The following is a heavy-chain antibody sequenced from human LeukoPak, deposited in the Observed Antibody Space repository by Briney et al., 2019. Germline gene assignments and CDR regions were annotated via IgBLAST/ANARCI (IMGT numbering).Heavy chain of an antibody. J-gene: IGHJ5*02. CDR1: GFTFSSYR. CDR3: ARGQAGTSWFDP. Sequence: PGGSLRLSCAASGFTFSSYRMNWVRQAPGKGLVWVSRINSDGSSTTYADSVKGRFTISRDNAKNTLYLQMNSLRDEDTAVYFCARGQAGTSWFDPWGQGTLVTVSS. D-gene: IGHD1-14*01. V-gene: IGHV3-74*01. CDR2: INSDGSST.